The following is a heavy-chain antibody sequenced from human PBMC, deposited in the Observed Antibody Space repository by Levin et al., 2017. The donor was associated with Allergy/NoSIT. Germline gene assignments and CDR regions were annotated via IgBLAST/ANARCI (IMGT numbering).Heavy chain of an antibody. CDR1: GFTFRNYG. V-gene: IGHV3-33*01. CDR3: ARDRSVRYFDY. Sequence: PGGSLRLSCAASGFTFRNYGMHWVRQAPGKGLEWVAVIWYDGSNKYYGDSVKGRFTISKDNAKNTLYLQMNSLRAEDTAVYYCARDRSVRYFDYWGQGTLVTVSS. J-gene: IGHJ4*01. CDR2: IWYDGSNK.